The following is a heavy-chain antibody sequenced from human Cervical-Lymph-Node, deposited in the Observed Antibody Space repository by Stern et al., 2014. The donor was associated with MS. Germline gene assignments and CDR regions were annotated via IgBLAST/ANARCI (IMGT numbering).Heavy chain of an antibody. CDR1: GGTLSRYA. Sequence: VQLLQSGAEVKKPGSSVKVSCKASGGTLSRYAISWVRQAPGQGLEWMGGIIPIFGTTNYAQKFQGRVTITADKSTSTAYMELSSLRSEDTAVYYCARDSGTDTYYYYYGMDVWGQGTTVTVSS. V-gene: IGHV1-69*06. J-gene: IGHJ6*02. CDR3: ARDSGTDTYYYYYGMDV. CDR2: IIPIFGTT. D-gene: IGHD1-1*01.